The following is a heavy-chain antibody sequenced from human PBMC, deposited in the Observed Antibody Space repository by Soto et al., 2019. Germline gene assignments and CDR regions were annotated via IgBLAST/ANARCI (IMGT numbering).Heavy chain of an antibody. CDR2: IRGDGGQT. Sequence: VQLFASGGGSARPGGSLRLSCTASGFTFTSYGMGWVRQAPGKGLQWVSTIRGDGGQTHYTDSVKGRFSISRDNSKNTVYLQMDSLRAEDTAMYFCARDVGLYSDDFFAYLGQGTQVTVAS. D-gene: IGHD2-15*01. J-gene: IGHJ4*02. CDR1: GFTFTSYG. CDR3: ARDVGLYSDDFFAY. V-gene: IGHV3-23*01.